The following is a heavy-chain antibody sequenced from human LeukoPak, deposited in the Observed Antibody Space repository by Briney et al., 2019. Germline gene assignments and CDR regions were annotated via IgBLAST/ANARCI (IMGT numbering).Heavy chain of an antibody. CDR2: IYYSGST. V-gene: IGHV4-31*03. Sequence: PSETLSLTCTVSGGSISSGGYYWSWIRQHPGKGLEWIGYIYYSGSTYYNPSLKSRVTISVDTSKNQFSLKLSSVTAADTAVYYCARHSWSGLDQHSFDPWGQGTLVTVSS. CDR3: ARHSWSGLDQHSFDP. CDR1: GGSISSGGYY. J-gene: IGHJ5*02. D-gene: IGHD3-3*02.